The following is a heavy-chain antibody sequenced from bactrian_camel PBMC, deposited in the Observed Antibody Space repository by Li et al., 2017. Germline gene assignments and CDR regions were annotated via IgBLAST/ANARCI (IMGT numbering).Heavy chain of an antibody. CDR3: AADPCSWEDGGRRMARDEYNY. J-gene: IGHJ4*01. Sequence: QLVESGGGSVQAGGSLRLSCTASGFTFSPYWMDWVRQAPGKGLEWVSLISGDSGRTYYADSVKGRFTISQDNAKNTVYLQMNSLKPEDTAMYYCAADPCSWEDGGRRMARDEYNYWGQGTQVTVS. D-gene: IGHD6*01. V-gene: IGHV3S25*01. CDR1: GFTFSPYW. CDR2: ISGDSGRT.